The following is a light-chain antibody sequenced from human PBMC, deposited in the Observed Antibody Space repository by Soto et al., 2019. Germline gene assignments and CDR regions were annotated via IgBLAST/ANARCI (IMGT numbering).Light chain of an antibody. CDR1: QSISSY. Sequence: DIQMTQSPSSLSASVGDRVTLTCRASQSISSYLNWYQQKPGKGPKLLIYVASSLQSGVPSRFSGSGSGTDFTITISSLQPEDFATYYCPQSYSAPYTFGQGTKLEIK. CDR3: PQSYSAPYT. J-gene: IGKJ2*01. CDR2: VAS. V-gene: IGKV1-39*01.